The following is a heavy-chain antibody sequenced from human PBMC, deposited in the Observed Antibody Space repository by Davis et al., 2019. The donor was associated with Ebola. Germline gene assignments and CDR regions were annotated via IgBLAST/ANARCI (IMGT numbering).Heavy chain of an antibody. CDR3: SRLNYGLDV. Sequence: GESLKISCAASGFTFSSYAMNWVRQAPGKGLEWLGRIRTKTNRYATAYAASVKGRFTLSRDDSGNRAFLQMNSLKTKDTAVYYCSRLNYGLDVWGKGTTVIVSP. V-gene: IGHV3-73*01. CDR2: IRTKTNRYAT. CDR1: GFTFSSYA. J-gene: IGHJ6*04.